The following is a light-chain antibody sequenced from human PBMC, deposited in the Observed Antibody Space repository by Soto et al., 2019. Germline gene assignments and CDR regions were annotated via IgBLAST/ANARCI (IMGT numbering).Light chain of an antibody. V-gene: IGKV3-15*01. Sequence: EIVLTQSPGTLSLSPGERATLSCRAIQSVSSSYLAWYQQKPGQAPRLLIYGASTGATGIPARFSGSGSGTEFTLTISSLQSEDFAVYYCQQYNNWPPWTFGQGTKVDIK. CDR1: QSVSSSY. CDR3: QQYNNWPPWT. CDR2: GAS. J-gene: IGKJ1*01.